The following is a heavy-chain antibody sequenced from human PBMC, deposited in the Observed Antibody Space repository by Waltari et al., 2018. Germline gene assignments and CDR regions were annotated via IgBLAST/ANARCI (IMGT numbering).Heavy chain of an antibody. CDR3: ARQSYYDESGHD. D-gene: IGHD3-22*01. CDR1: GGSIRSSAYY. CDR2: MYYCATT. V-gene: IGHV4-39*01. J-gene: IGHJ4*02. Sequence: QLQLQESGPGLVKPSETLSPTCTVSGGSIRSSAYYWVWIRHPPGKGLEWIGSMYYCATTYYNPSLNSRVTISVDTSKSQFSLKLSSVTAADTAIYYCARQSYYDESGHDWGQGTLVTVSS.